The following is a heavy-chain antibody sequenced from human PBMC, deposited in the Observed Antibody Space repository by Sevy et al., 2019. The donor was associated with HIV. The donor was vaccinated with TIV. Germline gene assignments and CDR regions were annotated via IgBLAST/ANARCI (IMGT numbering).Heavy chain of an antibody. Sequence: GGSLRLSCAASGFTFSSYAMSWVRQAPGKGLEWVSAISGSGGSTYYADSVKGRFTISRDNSKNTLYLQMNSLRAEDTGVYYCAKDYDYVWGSYQDVWGQGTTVTVSS. CDR3: AKDYDYVWGSYQDV. CDR2: ISGSGGST. D-gene: IGHD3-16*01. V-gene: IGHV3-23*01. J-gene: IGHJ6*02. CDR1: GFTFSSYA.